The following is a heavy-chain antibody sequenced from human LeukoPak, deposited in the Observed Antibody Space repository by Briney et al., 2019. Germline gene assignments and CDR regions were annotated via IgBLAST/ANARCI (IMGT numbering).Heavy chain of an antibody. J-gene: IGHJ3*02. CDR3: ARAGGWAREDYKGDAFDI. D-gene: IGHD6-19*01. Sequence: AASVKVSCKASGYTFSNYGISWARQAPGQGLEWMGWISTYNGNSNYAQKLQDRVTMTTDTSTTTAYMDLRSLRSDDTAVYYCARAGGWAREDYKGDAFDIWGQGTMVTVSS. CDR1: GYTFSNYG. CDR2: ISTYNGNS. V-gene: IGHV1-18*01.